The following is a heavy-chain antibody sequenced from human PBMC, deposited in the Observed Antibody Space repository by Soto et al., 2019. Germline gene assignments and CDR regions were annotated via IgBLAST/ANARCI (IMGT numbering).Heavy chain of an antibody. CDR3: ARDCEQLEEWELYYYFDY. Sequence: QVQLVESGGGVVQPGRSLRLSCAGSGFTFSSYAMHWVRQAPGKGLEWGAVISYDGSNKYYADSVKGRFTISRDNSKNTLYLQMNSLRAEDTAVYYCARDCEQLEEWELYYYFDYWGQGTLVTVSS. CDR1: GFTFSSYA. J-gene: IGHJ4*02. V-gene: IGHV3-30-3*01. D-gene: IGHD1-26*01. CDR2: ISYDGSNK.